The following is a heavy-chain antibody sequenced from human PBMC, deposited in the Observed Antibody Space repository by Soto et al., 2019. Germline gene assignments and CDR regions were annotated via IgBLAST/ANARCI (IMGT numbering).Heavy chain of an antibody. V-gene: IGHV3-21*01. CDR1: GFSFSGYN. Sequence: EVQLVESGGGLVKPGGSLRLSCAAPGFSFSGYNMNWVRQAPGKGLEWVSSISGDSNYIYYADSVQGRFTISRDNAKNSVYLQMNSLRAEDTAVYYCARVVYFDRSAYGLWGQGTMVTVSS. CDR2: ISGDSNYI. D-gene: IGHD3-22*01. J-gene: IGHJ3*01. CDR3: ARVVYFDRSAYGL.